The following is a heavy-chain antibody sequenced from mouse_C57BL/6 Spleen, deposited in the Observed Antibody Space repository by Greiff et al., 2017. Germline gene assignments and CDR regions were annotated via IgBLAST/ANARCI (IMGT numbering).Heavy chain of an antibody. Sequence: VQLQQSGPELVKPGASVKMSCKASGYTFTDYNMHWVKQSHGKSLEWIGYINPNNGGTSYNQKFKGKATLTVNKSSSTAYMELRSLTSEDSAVYYCARYGITTVVATDYWGQGTLVTVSA. CDR2: INPNNGGT. V-gene: IGHV1-22*01. J-gene: IGHJ3*01. CDR3: ARYGITTVVATDY. D-gene: IGHD1-1*01. CDR1: GYTFTDYN.